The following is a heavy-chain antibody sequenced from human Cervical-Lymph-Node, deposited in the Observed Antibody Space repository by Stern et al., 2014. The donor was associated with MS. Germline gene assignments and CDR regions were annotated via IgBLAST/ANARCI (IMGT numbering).Heavy chain of an antibody. D-gene: IGHD2-2*01. CDR2: IYHSVST. CDR1: GGSISSGGYF. J-gene: IGHJ5*01. Sequence: QLQLQESGPGLVKPSQTLSLTCTVSGGSISSGGYFWSWIRQHPGKGLEWIGYIYHSVSTYYNPSLKSRVTISVDPSKTQFSLNLTSVTAADTAVYYCARKGAIVPAAIENWFDSWGQGTLVTVSS. CDR3: ARKGAIVPAAIENWFDS. V-gene: IGHV4-31*03.